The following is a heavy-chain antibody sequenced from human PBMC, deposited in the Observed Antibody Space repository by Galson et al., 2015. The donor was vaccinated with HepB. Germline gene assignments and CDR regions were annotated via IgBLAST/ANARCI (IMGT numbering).Heavy chain of an antibody. CDR2: ISYDGSNK. Sequence: SLRLSCAASGFTFSSYGMHWVRQAPGKGLEWVAVISYDGSNKYYADSVKGRFTISRDNSKNTLYLQMNSLRAEDTAVYYCAKDGAWIQLWFSSGYFDLWGRGTLVTVSS. V-gene: IGHV3-30*18. J-gene: IGHJ2*01. CDR1: GFTFSSYG. D-gene: IGHD5-18*01. CDR3: AKDGAWIQLWFSSGYFDL.